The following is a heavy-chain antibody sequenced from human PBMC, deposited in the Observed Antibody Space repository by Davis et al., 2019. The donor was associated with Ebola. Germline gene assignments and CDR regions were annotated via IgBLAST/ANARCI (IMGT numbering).Heavy chain of an antibody. J-gene: IGHJ4*02. Sequence: HSQTLSLTCAISGDSVSGKNGAWNWIRQSPSRGLEWLGRTYYTSKWFNDYAVSVKSRITVNPDTSKNQFSLQLDSVTPEDTAVYYCARGWLRSGLDYWGQGILVTVSS. CDR3: ARGWLRSGLDY. D-gene: IGHD5-12*01. CDR2: TYYTSKWFN. V-gene: IGHV6-1*01. CDR1: GDSVSGKNGA.